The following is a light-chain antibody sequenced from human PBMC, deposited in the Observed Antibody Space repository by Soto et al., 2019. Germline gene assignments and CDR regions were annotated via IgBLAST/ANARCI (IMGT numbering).Light chain of an antibody. J-gene: IGKJ2*03. CDR3: QQYNTSYS. CDR2: DAS. V-gene: IGKV1-5*01. CDR1: QSISSC. Sequence: DIQMTQSPSSLSASVGDRVTITCRARQSISSCLAWYQQKPGKAPKLLIYDASSLESGVPSRFSGSGSGTVFPPTISLLQPDVLAYYYRQQYNTSYSFGQGTKLEIK.